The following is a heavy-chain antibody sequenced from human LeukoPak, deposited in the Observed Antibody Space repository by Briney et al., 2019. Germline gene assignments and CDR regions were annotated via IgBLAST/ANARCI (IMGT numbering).Heavy chain of an antibody. J-gene: IGHJ4*02. CDR2: ICTSGST. V-gene: IGHV4-4*07. CDR1: GVSISSYY. Sequence: SETLSLTCTVSGVSISSYYWSWIRQPAGKGLEWIGRICTSGSTNYNPSLNSRVTISVDKSKNHLSLNLSSVTVADTAVYYCARDWRYCSGGSCSYYFDYWGQGALVTVSS. CDR3: ARDWRYCSGGSCSYYFDY. D-gene: IGHD2-15*01.